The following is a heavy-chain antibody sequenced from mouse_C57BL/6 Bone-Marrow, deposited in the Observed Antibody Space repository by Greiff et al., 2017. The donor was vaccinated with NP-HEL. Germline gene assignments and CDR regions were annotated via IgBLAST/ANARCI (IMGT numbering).Heavy chain of an antibody. CDR3: ARSGYYGSKSAMDY. CDR2: IHPNSGST. Sequence: QVQLQQPGAELVKPGASVKLSCKASGYTFTSYWMHWVKQRPGQGLEWIGMIHPNSGSTNYNEKFKSKATLTVDKSSSTAYMQLSSLTSEDSAVYYFARSGYYGSKSAMDYWGQGTSVTVSS. D-gene: IGHD1-1*01. J-gene: IGHJ4*01. CDR1: GYTFTSYW. V-gene: IGHV1-64*01.